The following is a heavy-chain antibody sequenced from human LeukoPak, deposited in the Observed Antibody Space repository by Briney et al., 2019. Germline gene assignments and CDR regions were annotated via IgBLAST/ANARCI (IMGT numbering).Heavy chain of an antibody. J-gene: IGHJ3*02. CDR1: GFTFSSYS. V-gene: IGHV3-21*01. CDR3: ARTPSSTPRFDI. D-gene: IGHD2-2*01. Sequence: AGGSLRLSCAASGFTFSSYSMNWVRQAPGKGLEWVSSISSSSSYIYHADSVKGRFTISRGNAKNSLYLQMNSLRAEDTAVYYCARTPSSTPRFDIWGQGTMVTVSS. CDR2: ISSSSSYI.